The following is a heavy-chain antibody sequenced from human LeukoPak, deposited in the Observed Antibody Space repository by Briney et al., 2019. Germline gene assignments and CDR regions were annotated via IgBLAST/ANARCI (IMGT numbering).Heavy chain of an antibody. Sequence: PGGSLRLSCAASGFTFSSYEMNWVRQAPGKGLEWVSSISSSSSYIYYADSVKGRFTISRDNAKNSLYLQMNSLRAEDTAVYYCARDTKYDYVWGSYRPYFDYWGQGTLVTVSS. CDR2: ISSSSSYI. CDR3: ARDTKYDYVWGSYRPYFDY. CDR1: GFTFSSYE. D-gene: IGHD3-16*02. J-gene: IGHJ4*02. V-gene: IGHV3-21*01.